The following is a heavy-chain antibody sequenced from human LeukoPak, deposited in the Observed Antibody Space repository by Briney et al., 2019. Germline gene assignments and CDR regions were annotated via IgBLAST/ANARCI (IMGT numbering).Heavy chain of an antibody. D-gene: IGHD3-10*01. CDR3: ARGGSGDPHYGMDV. CDR2: IYNSGST. V-gene: IGHV4-39*07. Sequence: SETVSLTCTVSGGSISSNSYYWGWIRQPPGKGLEWIGNIYNSGSTYYNPSLKSRVTISVDTSKNQFSLKLSSVTAADTAVYYCARGGSGDPHYGMDVWGQGTTVTVSS. J-gene: IGHJ6*02. CDR1: GGSISSNSYY.